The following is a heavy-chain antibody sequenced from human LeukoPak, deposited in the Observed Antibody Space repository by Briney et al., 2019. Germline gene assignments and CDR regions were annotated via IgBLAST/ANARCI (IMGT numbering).Heavy chain of an antibody. Sequence: GRSLRLSCAASGFTFDDYAMHWVRQAPGKGLEWVSGISWNSGSIGYADSVKGRFTISRDNAKNSLYLQMNSLRAEDTAVYYCAKAYSGSYYYYYYYMDVWGKGTTVTVSS. CDR2: ISWNSGSI. CDR3: AKAYSGSYYYYYYYMDV. V-gene: IGHV3-9*01. D-gene: IGHD1-26*01. J-gene: IGHJ6*03. CDR1: GFTFDDYA.